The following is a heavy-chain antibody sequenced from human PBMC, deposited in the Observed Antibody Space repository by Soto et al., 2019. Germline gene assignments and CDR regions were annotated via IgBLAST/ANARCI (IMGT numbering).Heavy chain of an antibody. D-gene: IGHD1-26*01. CDR3: AKDWGRGGATADYYYALDV. J-gene: IGHJ6*02. Sequence: GGSLRLSCAASGVTFNVYAMSLVRQAPGKGLEWVSIISGSGGSMYYADSVKGRFTISRDNSKNTVYLQMNTLRAEDTAVYYCAKDWGRGGATADYYYALDVWGQGTTVNVS. CDR2: ISGSGGSM. CDR1: GVTFNVYA. V-gene: IGHV3-23*01.